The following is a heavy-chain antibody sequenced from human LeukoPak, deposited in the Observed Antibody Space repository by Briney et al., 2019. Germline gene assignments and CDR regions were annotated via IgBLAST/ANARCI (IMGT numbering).Heavy chain of an antibody. V-gene: IGHV4-59*01. J-gene: IGHJ4*02. Sequence: SETLSLTCTVSGGSISSWIRQPPGKGLEWIGYIYYSGTTYYNPSLKSRVTISLDTSKNKFSLNLTSVNVADTAVYYCARAGGYSGYASNWGQGTLVTVSS. CDR3: ARAGGYSGYASN. CDR1: GGSISS. CDR2: IYYSGTT. D-gene: IGHD5-12*01.